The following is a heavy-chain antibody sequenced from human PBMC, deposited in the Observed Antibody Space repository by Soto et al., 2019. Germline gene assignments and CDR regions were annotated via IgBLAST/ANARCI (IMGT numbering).Heavy chain of an antibody. V-gene: IGHV5-10-1*01. CDR2: IDPSDSYT. CDR3: ASIAVAGYYYYGMDV. CDR1: GYSFTSYW. Sequence: VAALKISCKGSGYSFTSYWISSVRQMPGKGLEWMGRIDPSDSYTNYSPSFQGHVTISADKSISTAYLQWSSLKASDTAMYYCASIAVAGYYYYGMDVWGQGTTVTVSS. J-gene: IGHJ6*02. D-gene: IGHD6-19*01.